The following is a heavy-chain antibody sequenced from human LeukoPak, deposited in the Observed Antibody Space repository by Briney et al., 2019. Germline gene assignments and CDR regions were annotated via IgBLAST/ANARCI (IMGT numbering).Heavy chain of an antibody. CDR1: GGSFSNYY. CDR2: INHSGST. J-gene: IGHJ3*02. V-gene: IGHV4-34*01. Sequence: PSETLTLMCAVYGGSFSNYYWSWIRQPPGKGLEWIGEINHSGSTNYNPSLKSRVTILGDTSKSQCYLKVNSVTAADAAIYYCARGGFYYESTEKRSESVGFDIWGQGTMVTVSS. D-gene: IGHD3-22*01. CDR3: ARGGFYYESTEKRSESVGFDI.